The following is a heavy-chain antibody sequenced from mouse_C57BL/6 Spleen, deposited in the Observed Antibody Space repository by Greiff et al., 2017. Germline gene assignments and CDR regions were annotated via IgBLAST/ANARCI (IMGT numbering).Heavy chain of an antibody. CDR1: GFTFSSYG. J-gene: IGHJ3*01. Sequence: EVKLMESGGDLVKPGGSLKLSCAASGFTFSSYGMSWVRQTPDKRLEWVATISSGGSYTYYPDSVKGRFTISRDNAKNTLYLQMSSLKSEDTAMYYCARHSGDGLAYWGQGTLVTVSA. D-gene: IGHD2-3*01. CDR3: ARHSGDGLAY. CDR2: ISSGGSYT. V-gene: IGHV5-6*01.